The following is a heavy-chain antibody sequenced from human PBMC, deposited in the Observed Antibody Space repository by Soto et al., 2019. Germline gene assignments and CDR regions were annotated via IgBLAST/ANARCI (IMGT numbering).Heavy chain of an antibody. CDR3: GRDRRFGNGYNLGFDE. Sequence: GGSLRLSCAASGFSFSSYSMHWVRQAPGKGLEWVAVVSFDGSNKYYANSVKDRFTVSRDNSKNTMYVQMNSPKPEDTAVYYCGRDRRFGNGYNLGFDEWGQRTLVTVSS. CDR1: GFSFSSYS. D-gene: IGHD1-1*01. J-gene: IGHJ4*02. V-gene: IGHV3-30-3*01. CDR2: VSFDGSNK.